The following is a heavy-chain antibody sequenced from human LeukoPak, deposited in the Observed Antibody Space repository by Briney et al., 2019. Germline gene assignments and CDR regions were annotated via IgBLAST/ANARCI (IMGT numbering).Heavy chain of an antibody. D-gene: IGHD4-23*01. J-gene: IGHJ4*02. CDR3: ASGGDYVGIAATFRY. V-gene: IGHV3-21*04. CDR1: GFTFSSYS. Sequence: GGSLRLSCAASGFTFSSYSMNWVRQAPGKGLEWVSSISNRGIIINYADSVKGRFTISGDDAKSSLYLHMNNLRTEDTALYYCASGGDYVGIAATFRYWGQGSLVTVSS. CDR2: ISNRGIII.